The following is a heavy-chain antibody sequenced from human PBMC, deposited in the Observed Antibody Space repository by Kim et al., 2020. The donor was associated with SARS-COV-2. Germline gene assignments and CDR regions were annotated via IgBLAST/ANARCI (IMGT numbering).Heavy chain of an antibody. D-gene: IGHD6-13*01. Sequence: SETLSLTCTVSGGSISSYYWSWIRQPPGKGLEWIGYIYYSGSTKYNPSLKSRVTISVDTSKNQFSLKLSSVTAADTAVYYCARDSSSQAIYYFDYWGQGTLVTVSS. J-gene: IGHJ4*02. CDR3: ARDSSSQAIYYFDY. CDR1: GGSISSYY. CDR2: IYYSGST. V-gene: IGHV4-59*01.